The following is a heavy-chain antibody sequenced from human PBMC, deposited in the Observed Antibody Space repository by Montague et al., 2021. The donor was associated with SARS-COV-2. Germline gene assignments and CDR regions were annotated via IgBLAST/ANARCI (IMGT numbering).Heavy chain of an antibody. Sequence: PALVKPTQTLTLTCTFSGFSLSTSGMCVSWIRQPPGKALEWLALIDWDDDKYYSTSLKTRLTISKDTSKNQVVLTMTNMDPVDTATHYCARSLLWFGELNAFDIWGQGTMVTVSS. CDR3: ARSLLWFGELNAFDI. CDR1: GFSLSTSGMC. J-gene: IGHJ3*02. D-gene: IGHD3-10*01. CDR2: IDWDDDK. V-gene: IGHV2-70*01.